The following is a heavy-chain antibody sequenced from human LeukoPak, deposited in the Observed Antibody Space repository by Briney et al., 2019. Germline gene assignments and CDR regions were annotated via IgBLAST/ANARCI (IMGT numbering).Heavy chain of an antibody. CDR1: GFTFSSYG. D-gene: IGHD3-3*01. CDR3: AKDQSPYYDFWSGYYGMDV. Sequence: GGSLRLSCAASGFTFSSYGMHWVRQAPGKGLEWVAVISYDASNKYYADSVKGRFTISRDNSKNTLYLQMNSLRAEDTAVYYCAKDQSPYYDFWSGYYGMDVWGQGTTVTVSS. CDR2: ISYDASNK. V-gene: IGHV3-30*18. J-gene: IGHJ6*02.